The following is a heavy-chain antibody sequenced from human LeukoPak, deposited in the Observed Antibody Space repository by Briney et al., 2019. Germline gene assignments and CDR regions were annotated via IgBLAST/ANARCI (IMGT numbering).Heavy chain of an antibody. D-gene: IGHD3-9*01. Sequence: SETLSLTCTVSGDSISSSSSYWGWIRQPPGKGLEWIGSIFYSGSTYYNPSLKSRVTISIVASKNQFSLKLSSVTAADTAVYYCASTYYDILTGYVYWGQGTLVTVSS. V-gene: IGHV4-39*01. CDR1: GDSISSSSSY. CDR3: ASTYYDILTGYVY. J-gene: IGHJ4*02. CDR2: IFYSGST.